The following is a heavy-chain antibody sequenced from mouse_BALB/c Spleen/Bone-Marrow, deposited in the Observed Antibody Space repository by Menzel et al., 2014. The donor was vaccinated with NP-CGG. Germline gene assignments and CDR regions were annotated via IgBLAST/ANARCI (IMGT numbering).Heavy chain of an antibody. Sequence: LQESGPGLVAPSQNLSITCTVSGFSLTNYGVHWIRQPPGKGLEWLGIIWAGGSTNYNSALMSRLSISKDNSKSQVFFKMNSPQTDDTAIYYCATYDYDGRFDYWGQGTTLTVSS. CDR1: GFSLTNYG. V-gene: IGHV2-9*02. D-gene: IGHD2-4*01. CDR3: ATYDYDGRFDY. CDR2: IWAGGST. J-gene: IGHJ2*01.